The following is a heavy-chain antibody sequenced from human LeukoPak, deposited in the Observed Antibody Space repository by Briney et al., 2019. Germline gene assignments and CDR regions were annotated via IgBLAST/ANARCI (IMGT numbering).Heavy chain of an antibody. D-gene: IGHD2-15*01. Sequence: ASVKVSCKVSGYTLTELSMHWVRQAPGKGLEWMGGFDPEDGETIYAQKFQGRVTMTEDTSTDTAYMELSSLRSEDTAVYYCATDRYCSGGSWYSGVYWFDAWGQGTPVTVSS. CDR1: GYTLTELS. V-gene: IGHV1-24*01. CDR3: ATDRYCSGGSWYSGVYWFDA. CDR2: FDPEDGET. J-gene: IGHJ5*01.